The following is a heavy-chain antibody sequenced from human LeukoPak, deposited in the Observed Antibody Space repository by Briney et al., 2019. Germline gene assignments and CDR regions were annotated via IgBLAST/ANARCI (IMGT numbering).Heavy chain of an antibody. CDR3: ARLRGSSWNPLYFDY. CDR2: ISFSVNTK. Sequence: PGGSLRLSCAASGFTFSDYSMNWVRQAPGKGLEWVSYISFSVNTKYYGDSVKGRFTISRDNAKNSLYLHMDSLRAEDTAVYYCARLRGSSWNPLYFDYWGQGTLVTVSS. CDR1: GFTFSDYS. J-gene: IGHJ4*02. D-gene: IGHD6-13*01. V-gene: IGHV3-48*04.